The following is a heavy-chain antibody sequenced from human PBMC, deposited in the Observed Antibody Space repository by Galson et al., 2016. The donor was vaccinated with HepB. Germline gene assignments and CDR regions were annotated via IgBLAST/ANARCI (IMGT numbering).Heavy chain of an antibody. CDR1: GGSISSYS. CDR2: IYDRGST. D-gene: IGHD2-15*01. V-gene: IGHV4-59*01. Sequence: SETLSLTCTVSGGSISSYSWSWIRQPPGKGLEWIGYIYDRGSTNYNPSLKSRVTISLDTSKNQFSLKLTSVTAADTAVYFCARIGEVAANVFYYGLDVWGQGTTVTVSS. J-gene: IGHJ6*02. CDR3: ARIGEVAANVFYYGLDV.